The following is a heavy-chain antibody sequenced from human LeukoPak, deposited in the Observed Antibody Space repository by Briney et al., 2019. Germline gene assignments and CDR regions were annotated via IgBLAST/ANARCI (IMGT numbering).Heavy chain of an antibody. D-gene: IGHD3-22*01. V-gene: IGHV1-2*02. Sequence: ASVKVSCKASGYTFTGYYMHWVRQAPGQGLEWMGWINPNNGGTNYAQKFQGRVTMTRDTSISTAYMELSRLRSDDTAVYYCARDRYDSSGYRFDYWGQGTLVTVSS. CDR3: ARDRYDSSGYRFDY. CDR1: GYTFTGYY. J-gene: IGHJ4*02. CDR2: INPNNGGT.